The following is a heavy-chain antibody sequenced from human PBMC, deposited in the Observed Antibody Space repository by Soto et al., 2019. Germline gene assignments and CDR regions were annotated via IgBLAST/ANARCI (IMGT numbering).Heavy chain of an antibody. V-gene: IGHV3-30*02. J-gene: IGHJ4*02. CDR1: GFTFSSYG. Sequence: GGSLRLSCAVSGFTFSSYGMHWVRQAPGKGLEWVAVICYDGSNKYYADSVKGRFTISRDNSKNTLYLQMNSLRAEDTAVYYCAKGDTMIVVVTPLDYWGQGTLVTVSS. CDR3: AKGDTMIVVVTPLDY. CDR2: ICYDGSNK. D-gene: IGHD3-22*01.